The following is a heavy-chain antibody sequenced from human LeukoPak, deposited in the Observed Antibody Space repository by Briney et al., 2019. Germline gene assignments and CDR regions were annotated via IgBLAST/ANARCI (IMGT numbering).Heavy chain of an antibody. J-gene: IGHJ4*02. CDR3: ARDLINYYFDY. CDR1: GVTVSSNY. Sequence: GGSLRLSCAASGVTVSSNYMSWVCEAPGKGLGWVSVIYSGGSTYYADSVKGRFTISRDNSKNTLYLQMNSLRAEHTAVYYCARDLINYYFDYWGQGTLVTVSS. V-gene: IGHV3-66*02. D-gene: IGHD3-10*01. CDR2: IYSGGST.